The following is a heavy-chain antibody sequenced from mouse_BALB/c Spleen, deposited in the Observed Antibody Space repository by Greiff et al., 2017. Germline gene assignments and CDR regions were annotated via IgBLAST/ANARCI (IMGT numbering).Heavy chain of an antibody. CDR2: IDPETGGT. Sequence: VQLQQSGAELVRPGASVTLSCKASGYTFTDYEMHWVKQTPVHGLEWIGAIDPETGGTAYNQKFKGKATLTADKSSSTAYMELRSLTSEDSAVYYCTLYYYGTGFAYWGQGTLVTVSA. V-gene: IGHV1-15*01. CDR3: TLYYYGTGFAY. D-gene: IGHD1-1*01. CDR1: GYTFTDYE. J-gene: IGHJ3*01.